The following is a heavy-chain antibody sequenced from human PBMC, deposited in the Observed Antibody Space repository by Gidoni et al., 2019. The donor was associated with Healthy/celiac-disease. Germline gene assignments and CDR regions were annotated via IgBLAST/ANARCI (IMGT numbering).Heavy chain of an antibody. Sequence: QVQLQESGPGLVKPSQTLSLTCTVSGGSISSGGYYWSWIRQHPGKGLEWIGYIYYSGSTYYNPSLKSRVTISVDTSKNQFSLKLSSVTAADTAVYYCARLYYDILTGLPDAFDIWGQGTMVTVSS. CDR1: GGSISSGGYY. D-gene: IGHD3-9*01. J-gene: IGHJ3*02. CDR3: ARLYYDILTGLPDAFDI. V-gene: IGHV4-31*03. CDR2: IYYSGST.